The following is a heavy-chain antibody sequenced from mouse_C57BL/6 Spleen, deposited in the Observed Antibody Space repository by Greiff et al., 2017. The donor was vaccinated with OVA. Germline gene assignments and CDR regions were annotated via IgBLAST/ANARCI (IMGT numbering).Heavy chain of an antibody. D-gene: IGHD2-4*01. Sequence: VQLQQSGPGLVQPSQSLSITCTVSGFSLTSYGVHWVRQSPGKGLEWLGVIWSGGSTDYNAAFISRLSISKDNSKSQVFFKMNSLQADDTAIYYCARSGRIYYDYPYAMDYRGQGTSGTVSS. CDR2: IWSGGST. V-gene: IGHV2-2*01. CDR3: ARSGRIYYDYPYAMDY. CDR1: GFSLTSYG. J-gene: IGHJ4*01.